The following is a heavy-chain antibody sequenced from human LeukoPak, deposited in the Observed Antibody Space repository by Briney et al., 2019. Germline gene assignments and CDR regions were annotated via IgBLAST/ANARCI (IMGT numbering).Heavy chain of an antibody. CDR1: GGSISSYY. D-gene: IGHD2-15*01. V-gene: IGHV4-34*01. Sequence: PSETLSLTCTVSGGSISSYYWSWIRQPPGKGLEWIGEINHSGSTNYNPSLKSRVTISVDTSKNQFSLKLSSVTAADTAVYYCARGQIRTVGSPDYFDYWGQGTLVTVSS. CDR3: ARGQIRTVGSPDYFDY. J-gene: IGHJ4*02. CDR2: INHSGST.